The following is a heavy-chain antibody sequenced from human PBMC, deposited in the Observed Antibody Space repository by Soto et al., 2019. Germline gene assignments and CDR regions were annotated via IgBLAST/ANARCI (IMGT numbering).Heavy chain of an antibody. Sequence: LSLTCTVAGGSISGFYWSWVRQPAGRGLQWIGRIYSNGATNYNPSLRNRVTMSVDTSTDQYSLNLASMTAADTAVYFCARGPFCGDDCYFDVWGQGTQVTVSS. J-gene: IGHJ4*02. V-gene: IGHV4-4*07. D-gene: IGHD2-21*02. CDR1: GGSISGFY. CDR2: IYSNGAT. CDR3: ARGPFCGDDCYFDV.